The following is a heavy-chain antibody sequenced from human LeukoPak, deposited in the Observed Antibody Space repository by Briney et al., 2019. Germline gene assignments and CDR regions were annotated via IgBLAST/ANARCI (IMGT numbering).Heavy chain of an antibody. CDR2: INHSGST. D-gene: IGHD3-16*01. Sequence: SETLSLTCAVYGGSFSGYYWSWIRQPPGKGLEWIGEINHSGSTNYNPSLKSRVTISVDTSKNQFSLKLSSVTAADTAVYYCARATYDYVWGTKSYYFDYWGQGTLVTVSS. CDR3: ARATYDYVWGTKSYYFDY. J-gene: IGHJ4*02. CDR1: GGSFSGYY. V-gene: IGHV4-34*01.